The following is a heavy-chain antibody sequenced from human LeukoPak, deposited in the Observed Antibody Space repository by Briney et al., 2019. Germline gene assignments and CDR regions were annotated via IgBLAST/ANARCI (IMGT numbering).Heavy chain of an antibody. V-gene: IGHV1-69*05. CDR1: GGTFSSYA. CDR2: IIPIFGTA. J-gene: IGHJ6*03. Sequence: SVKVSCKASGGTFSSYAISWVRQAPGQGLEWMGGIIPIFGTANYAQKFQGRVTITTDESTSTAYMELSSLRSEDTVVYYCAVVEMATIVPYYYYYMDVWGKGTTVTVSS. CDR3: AVVEMATIVPYYYYYMDV. D-gene: IGHD5-24*01.